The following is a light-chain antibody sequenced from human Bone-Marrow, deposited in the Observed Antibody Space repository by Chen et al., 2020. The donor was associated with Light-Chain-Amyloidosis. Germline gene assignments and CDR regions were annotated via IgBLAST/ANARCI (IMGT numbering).Light chain of an antibody. J-gene: IGLJ3*02. CDR1: RGSIATNY. V-gene: IGLV6-57*01. CDR2: EDD. CDR3: QSYQGSSQGV. Sequence: NFMLTQPHSVSESPGKTLIISCTRSRGSIATNYVQWYQQRPGSSPTTVIYEDDQRPSGVPDRFSGSIDRSSNSASLTISGLKTEDEADYYCQSYQGSSQGVFGGGTKLTVL.